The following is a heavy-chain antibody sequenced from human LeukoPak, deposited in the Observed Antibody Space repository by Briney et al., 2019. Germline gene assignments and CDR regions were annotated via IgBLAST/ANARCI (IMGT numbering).Heavy chain of an antibody. CDR3: AREGLTGTTASWFDP. Sequence: QPGRSLRLSCAASGFTFSSYAMHWVCQAPGKGLEWVAVISYDGSNKYYADSVKGRFTISRDNSKNTLYLQMNSLRAEDTAVYYCAREGLTGTTASWFDPWGQGTLVTVSS. CDR1: GFTFSSYA. J-gene: IGHJ5*02. V-gene: IGHV3-30-3*01. CDR2: ISYDGSNK. D-gene: IGHD1-20*01.